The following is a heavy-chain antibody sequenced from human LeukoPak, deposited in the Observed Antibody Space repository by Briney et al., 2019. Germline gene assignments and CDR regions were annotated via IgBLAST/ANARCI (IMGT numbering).Heavy chain of an antibody. CDR1: GGSISSYY. Sequence: PPETLSLTCTVSGGSISSYYWSWIRQPPGKGLEWIGYIYYSGSTNYNPSLKSRVTISVDTSKNQFSLKLSSVTAADTAVYYCARRPSSSWYFDYWGQGTLVTVSS. CDR2: IYYSGST. D-gene: IGHD6-13*01. J-gene: IGHJ4*02. V-gene: IGHV4-59*08. CDR3: ARRPSSSWYFDY.